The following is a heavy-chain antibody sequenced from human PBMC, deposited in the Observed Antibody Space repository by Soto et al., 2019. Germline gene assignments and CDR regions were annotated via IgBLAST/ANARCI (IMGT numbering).Heavy chain of an antibody. Sequence: ASLKFPCNASGYTFTGYYMHWVRQAPGQWLEWMGIINPSGGSTSYAQKFQGRVTMTRDTSTSTVYMELSSLRSEDTALYYGASGNIVATSNLDYWGKGTLVTVSS. D-gene: IGHD5-12*01. CDR2: INPSGGST. CDR3: ASGNIVATSNLDY. CDR1: GYTFTGYY. V-gene: IGHV1-46*01. J-gene: IGHJ4*02.